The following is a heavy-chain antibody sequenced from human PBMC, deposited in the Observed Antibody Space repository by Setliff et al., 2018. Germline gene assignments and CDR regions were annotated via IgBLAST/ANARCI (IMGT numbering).Heavy chain of an antibody. D-gene: IGHD6-13*01. V-gene: IGHV1-46*01. Sequence: GASVKVSCKASGYSFTSYYMYWVRQAPGQGLEWMGTISTGGGSASIVDQFQGRVTMTRDTSTSTVYMEVNSLRSDDTAVYFCARGGVAAAGKKGVFEHWGQGTLVTVSS. CDR1: GYSFTSYY. CDR2: ISTGGGSA. J-gene: IGHJ4*02. CDR3: ARGGVAAAGKKGVFEH.